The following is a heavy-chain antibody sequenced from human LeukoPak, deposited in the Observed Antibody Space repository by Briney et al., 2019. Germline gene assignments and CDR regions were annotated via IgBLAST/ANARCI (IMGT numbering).Heavy chain of an antibody. J-gene: IGHJ4*02. V-gene: IGHV1-8*03. D-gene: IGHD6-6*01. CDR3: ARGLLYSSSFPY. CDR1: GYTFTSYD. CDR2: MNPNSGNT. Sequence: ASVKVSCKASGYTFTSYDINWVRQAPGQGLEWMGWMNPNSGNTGYAQKFQGRVTITRNTSTSTAYMELSSLRSEDTAVYYCARGLLYSSSFPYWGQGTLVTVSS.